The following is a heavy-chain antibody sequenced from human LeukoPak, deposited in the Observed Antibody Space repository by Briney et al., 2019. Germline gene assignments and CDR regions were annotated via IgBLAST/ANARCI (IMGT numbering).Heavy chain of an antibody. CDR1: GFTFTSYS. V-gene: IGHV3-48*02. D-gene: IGHD6-19*01. CDR3: ARVGSSGWGEIDY. Sequence: GGSLRLSCVASGFTFTSYSMNWFRQSPGKGLEWVSWISSPSHGIYYADSVKGRFTTSRDTARNSIYLQMNSLRDEDTAVYYCARVGSSGWGEIDYWGQGTLVTVSS. CDR2: ISSPSHGI. J-gene: IGHJ4*02.